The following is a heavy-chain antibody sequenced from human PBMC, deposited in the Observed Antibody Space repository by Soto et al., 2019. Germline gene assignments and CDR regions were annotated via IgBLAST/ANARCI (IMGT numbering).Heavy chain of an antibody. CDR2: IYYSGST. Sequence: SETLSLTCPVSGGSISSYYWSWIRQPPGKGLEWIGYIYYSGSTNYNPSLKSRVTISVDTSKNQFSLKLSSVTAADTAVYYCARVYGSNWFDPWGQGTLVTVSS. J-gene: IGHJ5*02. CDR3: ARVYGSNWFDP. D-gene: IGHD3-10*01. V-gene: IGHV4-59*01. CDR1: GGSISSYY.